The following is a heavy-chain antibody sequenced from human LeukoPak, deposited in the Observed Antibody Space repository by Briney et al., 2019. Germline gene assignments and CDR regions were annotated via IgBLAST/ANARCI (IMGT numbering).Heavy chain of an antibody. D-gene: IGHD6-25*01. V-gene: IGHV3-7*01. CDR1: GFPFNVQT. CDR2: MRDDGSEI. CDR3: ARGGAARGRFEN. J-gene: IGHJ4*02. Sequence: GGSLRLSCAASGFPFNVQTMSWVRQAPGKGLDWVASMRDDGSEINYADSVKGRFTISRDNPTNSLYLQMNSLRAEDTAVYYCARGGAARGRFENWGQGTLVTVSS.